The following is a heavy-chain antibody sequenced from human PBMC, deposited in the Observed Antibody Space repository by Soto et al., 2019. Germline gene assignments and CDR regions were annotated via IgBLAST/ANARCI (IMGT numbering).Heavy chain of an antibody. Sequence: GGSLRLSCIWSGFAFRDYEMNWVRQAPGKGLEWVAYISSGAFTIYYADSVRGRFTVSRDNAKNSLYLQMNSLRDEDAAVYYCARTSSIETDHYYGMDLWGKGTTVTVSS. J-gene: IGHJ6*04. CDR3: ARTSSIETDHYYGMDL. CDR2: ISSGAFTI. D-gene: IGHD2-15*01. V-gene: IGHV3-48*03. CDR1: GFAFRDYE.